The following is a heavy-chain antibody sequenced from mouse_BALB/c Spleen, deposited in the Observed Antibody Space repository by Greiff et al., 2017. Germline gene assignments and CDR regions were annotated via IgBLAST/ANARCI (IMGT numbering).Heavy chain of an antibody. CDR3: ARPLRKDYAMDY. CDR2: ISSGSSTI. D-gene: IGHD1-1*01. V-gene: IGHV5-17*02. J-gene: IGHJ4*01. Sequence: EVMLVESGGGLVQPGGSRKLSCAASGFTFSSFGMHWVRQAPEKGLEWVAYISSGSSTIYYADTVKGRFTISRDNPKNTLFLQMTSLRSEDTAMYYCARPLRKDYAMDYWGQGTSVTVSS. CDR1: GFTFSSFG.